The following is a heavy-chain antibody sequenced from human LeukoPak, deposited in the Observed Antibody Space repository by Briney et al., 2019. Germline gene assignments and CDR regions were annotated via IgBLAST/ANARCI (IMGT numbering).Heavy chain of an antibody. CDR1: GYTFTGYY. J-gene: IGHJ4*02. Sequence: VASEKVSYKASGYTFTGYYMHWVRRTPGQGLEWMGWINPNSGSTNCSQKFQGRVTMTRDTSISTAYMALKMRITDNHGVYYRTRGPGVMVYVMTALDFWGQGNLVTVSS. CDR2: INPNSGST. CDR3: TRGPGVMVYVMTALDF. V-gene: IGHV1-2*02. D-gene: IGHD2-8*01.